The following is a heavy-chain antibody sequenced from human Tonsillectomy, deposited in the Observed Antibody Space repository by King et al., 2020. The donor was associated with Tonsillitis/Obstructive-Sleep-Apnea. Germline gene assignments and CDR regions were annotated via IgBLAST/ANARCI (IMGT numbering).Heavy chain of an antibody. CDR2: ISTYNGNT. V-gene: IGHV1-18*01. J-gene: IGHJ4*01. D-gene: IGHD6-13*01. CDR3: ARDGAAVCTVRYY. Sequence: QMVQSGAEVKKPGAEGKVSWTPSGYPFINYGIGWVRQATGQGLEWLGWISTYNGNTNYAQKFYGRVTMTTDTSTSTAYMELRSLRSDDTAIYYCARDGAAVCTVRYYWGHRNMVTVS. CDR1: GYPFINYG.